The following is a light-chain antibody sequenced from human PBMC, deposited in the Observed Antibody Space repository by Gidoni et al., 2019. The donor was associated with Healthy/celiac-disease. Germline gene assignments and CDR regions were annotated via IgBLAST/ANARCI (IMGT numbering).Light chain of an antibody. CDR1: QSISSY. CDR3: QQSYSTPLT. J-gene: IGKJ4*01. V-gene: IGKV1-39*01. CDR2: AAS. Sequence: IQMNQSPASLPASVGDRVTITCRASQSISSYLNWYQQKPGKAPKLLSYAASSLQSGVPSRFSGSGSGTDFTRTISSLQPEDFATDYCQQSYSTPLTFGGETKVEIK.